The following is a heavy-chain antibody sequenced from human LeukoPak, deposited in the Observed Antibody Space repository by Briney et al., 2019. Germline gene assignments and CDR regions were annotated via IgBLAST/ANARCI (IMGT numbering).Heavy chain of an antibody. CDR3: ARDSGSDYGSGSYPAYYFDY. D-gene: IGHD3-10*01. Sequence: PSETLSLTCTVSGGSISSYYWSWIRQPPGKGLEWIGYIYYSGSTNYNPSPKSRVTISVDTSKNQFSLKLSSVTAADTAVYYCARDSGSDYGSGSYPAYYFDYWGQGTLVTVSS. V-gene: IGHV4-59*01. CDR1: GGSISSYY. J-gene: IGHJ4*02. CDR2: IYYSGST.